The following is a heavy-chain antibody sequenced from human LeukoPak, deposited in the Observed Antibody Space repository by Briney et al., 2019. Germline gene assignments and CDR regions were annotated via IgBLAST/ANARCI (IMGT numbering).Heavy chain of an antibody. J-gene: IGHJ4*02. D-gene: IGHD3-9*01. CDR1: GCSFTSYW. V-gene: IGHV5-51*01. CDR3: ARHGEYDILTN. Sequence: GDSLKISCKGSGCSFTSYWIGWVRQMPGKGLEWMGIIYPGDSDTRYSPSSQGQVTISADKSISTAYLQWSSLKASDTAMYYCARHGEYDILTNWGQGTLVTVSS. CDR2: IYPGDSDT.